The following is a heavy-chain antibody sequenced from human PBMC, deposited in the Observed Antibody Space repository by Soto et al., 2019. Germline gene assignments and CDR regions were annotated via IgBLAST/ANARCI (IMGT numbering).Heavy chain of an antibody. CDR2: ISGSGIDI. CDR3: AREWVTNYADYYFLL. J-gene: IGHJ4*01. D-gene: IGHD4-17*01. CDR1: GFAFYYYN. Sequence: GSLRLSCAASGFAFYYYNMNWVRQAPGRGLEWVSSISGSGIDIHFTDSVKGRFTISRDNAKTSLYLQMDSLRPEDTAIYYCAREWVTNYADYYFLLWGPGXLVT. V-gene: IGHV3-21*01.